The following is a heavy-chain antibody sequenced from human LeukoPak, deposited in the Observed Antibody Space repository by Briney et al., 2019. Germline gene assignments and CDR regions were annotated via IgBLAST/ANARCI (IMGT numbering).Heavy chain of an antibody. CDR3: ARESTVTMGDYYFDY. Sequence: GGSLRLSCAASGFTFSSYSMNWVRQAPGKGLEWVSYISSSSSTIYYADSVKGRFTISRDNSKNTLYLQMNSLRAEDTAVYYCARESTVTMGDYYFDYWGQGTLVTVSS. J-gene: IGHJ4*02. V-gene: IGHV3-48*01. CDR1: GFTFSSYS. CDR2: ISSSSSTI. D-gene: IGHD4-17*01.